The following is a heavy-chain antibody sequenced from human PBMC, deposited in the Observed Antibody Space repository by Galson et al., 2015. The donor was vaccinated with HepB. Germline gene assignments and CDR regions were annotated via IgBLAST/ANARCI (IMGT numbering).Heavy chain of an antibody. CDR3: ARDGIVVVPAARAYYYYYMDV. CDR1: GYTFTSYA. V-gene: IGHV1-3*01. J-gene: IGHJ6*03. CDR2: INAGNGNT. Sequence: SVKVSCKASGYTFTSYAMHWVRQAPGQRLEWMGWINAGNGNTKYSQKFQGRVTITRDTSASTAYMELSSLRSEDTAVYYCARDGIVVVPAARAYYYYYMDVWGKGTTVTVSS. D-gene: IGHD2-2*01.